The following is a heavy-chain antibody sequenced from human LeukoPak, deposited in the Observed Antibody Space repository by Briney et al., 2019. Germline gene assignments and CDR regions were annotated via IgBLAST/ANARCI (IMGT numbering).Heavy chain of an antibody. CDR1: GGSFSGYY. CDR3: ARKSYSSGWYWF. V-gene: IGHV4-34*01. D-gene: IGHD6-19*01. CDR2: INHSGST. J-gene: IGHJ4*02. Sequence: SETLSLTCAVYGGSFSGYYWSWIRQPPGKGLEWIGEINHSGSTNYNPSLKSRVTISVDTSKNQFSLKLSSVTAADTAVYYCARKSYSSGWYWFWGQGTLVTVSS.